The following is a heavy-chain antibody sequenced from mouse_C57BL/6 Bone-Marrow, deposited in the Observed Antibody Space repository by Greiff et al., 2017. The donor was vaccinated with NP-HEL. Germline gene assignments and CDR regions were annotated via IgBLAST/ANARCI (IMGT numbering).Heavy chain of an antibody. CDR2: IHPNSGST. V-gene: IGHV1-64*01. CDR3: SYYGSSYFWFAY. CDR1: GYTFTSYW. Sequence: QVQLQQPGAELVKPGASVKLSCKASGYTFTSYWMHWVKQRPGQGLEWIGMIHPNSGSTNYNEKFKSKVTLTVDKSSSTAYMQLSSLTSEDSAVYYCSYYGSSYFWFAYWGQGTLVTVSA. J-gene: IGHJ3*01. D-gene: IGHD1-1*01.